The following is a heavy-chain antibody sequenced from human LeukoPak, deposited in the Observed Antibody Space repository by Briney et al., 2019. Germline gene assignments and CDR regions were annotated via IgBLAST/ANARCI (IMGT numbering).Heavy chain of an antibody. D-gene: IGHD3-10*01. CDR3: ARDAKYYYGSRTYFFFEY. CDR2: IYTSGTT. CDR1: GGSVSSYY. V-gene: IGHV4-4*07. J-gene: IGHJ4*02. Sequence: SETPSLTCTVSGGSVSSYYWSWIRQPPGKGLEWIGHIYTSGTTNYNPSLKSRVTMSIDTSKNQFSLKLSSVTAADTAIYYCARDAKYYYGSRTYFFFEYWGQGTLLTVSS.